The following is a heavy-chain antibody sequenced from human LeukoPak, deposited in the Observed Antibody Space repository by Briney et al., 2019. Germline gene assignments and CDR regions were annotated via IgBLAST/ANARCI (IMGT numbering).Heavy chain of an antibody. CDR3: AREVDYGDYEGGTIDY. CDR1: GFTFSSYW. J-gene: IGHJ4*02. V-gene: IGHV3-74*01. Sequence: GGSLRLSCAASGFTFSSYWMHWVRQAPGKGLVWVSRINSDGSSTSYADSVKGRFTISRDNAKNTLYLQMNSLRAEDTAVYYCAREVDYGDYEGGTIDYWGQGTLVTVSS. CDR2: INSDGSST. D-gene: IGHD4-17*01.